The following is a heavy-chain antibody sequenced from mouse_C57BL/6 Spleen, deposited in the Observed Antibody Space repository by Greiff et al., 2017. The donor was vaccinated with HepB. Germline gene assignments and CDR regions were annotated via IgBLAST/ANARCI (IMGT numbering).Heavy chain of an antibody. CDR3: ARAGYGNYYAMDY. CDR1: GYTFTSYW. V-gene: IGHV1-50*01. Sequence: QVHVKQSGAELVKPGASVKLSCKASGYTFTSYWMQWVKQRPGQGLEWIGEIDPSDSYTNYNQKFKGKATLTVDTSSSTAYMQLSSLTSEDSAVYYCARAGYGNYYAMDYWGQGTSVTVSS. CDR2: IDPSDSYT. D-gene: IGHD2-1*01. J-gene: IGHJ4*01.